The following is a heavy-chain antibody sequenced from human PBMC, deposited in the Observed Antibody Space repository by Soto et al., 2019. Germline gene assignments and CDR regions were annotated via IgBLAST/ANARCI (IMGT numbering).Heavy chain of an antibody. CDR1: GYTLTELS. J-gene: IGHJ5*02. CDR3: ATRGWNSSSWYRFDP. V-gene: IGHV1-24*01. D-gene: IGHD6-13*01. CDR2: FDPEDGET. Sequence: ASVKVSCKVSGYTLTELSMHWVRQAPGKGLEWMGGFDPEDGETIYAQKFQGRVTMTEDTSTDTAYMELSSLRSEDTVVYYCATRGWNSSSWYRFDPWGQGTLVTVLL.